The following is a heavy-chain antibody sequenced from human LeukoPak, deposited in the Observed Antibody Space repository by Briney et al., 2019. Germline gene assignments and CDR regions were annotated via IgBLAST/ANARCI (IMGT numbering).Heavy chain of an antibody. CDR2: IGGSGSGT. J-gene: IGHJ4*02. Sequence: PGGSLRLSCVASGFTFSTYGMSWVRQAPGKGLEWVSTIGGSGSGTYYADSVKGRFTISRDNSKNTLYLQMNSLRAEDTAVYFCAKDLDYYVYSDYWGQGTLVTVSS. V-gene: IGHV3-23*01. CDR1: GFTFSTYG. CDR3: AKDLDYYVYSDY. D-gene: IGHD3-10*02.